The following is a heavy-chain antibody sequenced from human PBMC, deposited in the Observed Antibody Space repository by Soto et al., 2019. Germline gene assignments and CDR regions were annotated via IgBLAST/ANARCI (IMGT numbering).Heavy chain of an antibody. CDR1: GFTFGDYA. Sequence: GGSLRLSCTASGFTFGDYAMSWVRQAPGKGLEWVGFIRSKAYGGTIEYAASVKGRFTISRDDSKGIAYLQMNSLKTEDTAVYYCTRGSYGPRPYYYGMDVWGQGTTVTVS. V-gene: IGHV3-49*04. J-gene: IGHJ6*02. CDR3: TRGSYGPRPYYYGMDV. CDR2: IRSKAYGGTI. D-gene: IGHD1-26*01.